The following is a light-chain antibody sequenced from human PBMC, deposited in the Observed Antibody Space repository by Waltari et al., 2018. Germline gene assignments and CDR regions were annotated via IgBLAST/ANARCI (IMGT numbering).Light chain of an antibody. CDR1: SSDVGAYNY. CDR3: ISYTTSDTMI. J-gene: IGLJ2*01. CDR2: DVS. Sequence: QSALTQPASVSGSPGQSITISCPGTSSDVGAYNYVSWYQQHPGKVPKRIIYDVSHRPSGVSFRFSGSKSDNTASLTISGLQAEDEADYYCISYTTSDTMIFGGGTKLTVL. V-gene: IGLV2-14*03.